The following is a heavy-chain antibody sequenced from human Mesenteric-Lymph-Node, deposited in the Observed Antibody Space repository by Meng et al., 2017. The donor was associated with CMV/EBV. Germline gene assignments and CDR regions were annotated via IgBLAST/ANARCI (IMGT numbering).Heavy chain of an antibody. Sequence: QVQLHQWGAGLLKPSETLSVTCAVHGGSCSGYYWNWIRQSPEKGLEWIGEINHSGSTTYNPSFTSRIIISVDTSTNQISLNMSSVTAADTAVYYCARGSSYDILTGYFDYWGQGALVTVSS. J-gene: IGHJ4*02. CDR1: GGSCSGYY. CDR2: INHSGST. CDR3: ARGSSYDILTGYFDY. D-gene: IGHD3-9*01. V-gene: IGHV4-34*01.